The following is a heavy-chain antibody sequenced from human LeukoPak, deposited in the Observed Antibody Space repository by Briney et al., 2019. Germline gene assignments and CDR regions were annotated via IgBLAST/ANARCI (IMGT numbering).Heavy chain of an antibody. CDR1: GGSISSANYY. CDR3: ARDTLYCSGGSCYSTGLGTFDI. J-gene: IGHJ3*02. D-gene: IGHD2-15*01. Sequence: SETLSLTCTVSGGSISSANYYWGWIRQPPGKGLEWIGSVYNSGSTYYNPPLKSRVIVSLAMSQNQFSLRLTSVTAADTAVYYCARDTLYCSGGSCYSTGLGTFDIWGQGTMVTVSS. CDR2: VYNSGST. V-gene: IGHV4-39*07.